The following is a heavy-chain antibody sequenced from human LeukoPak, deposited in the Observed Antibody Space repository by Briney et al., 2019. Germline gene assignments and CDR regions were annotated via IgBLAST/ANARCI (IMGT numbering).Heavy chain of an antibody. CDR2: IKSKTDGGTT. Sequence: GGSLRLSCAASGFTFSDRWMSWVRQAPGKGLEWVGRIKSKTDGGTTDYAAPVKGRFTISRDDSKNTLYLQMNSLKTEGTAVYYCTTENHVWGSYRYRDDYWGQGTLVTVSS. J-gene: IGHJ4*02. CDR1: GFTFSDRW. CDR3: TTENHVWGSYRYRDDY. D-gene: IGHD3-16*02. V-gene: IGHV3-15*01.